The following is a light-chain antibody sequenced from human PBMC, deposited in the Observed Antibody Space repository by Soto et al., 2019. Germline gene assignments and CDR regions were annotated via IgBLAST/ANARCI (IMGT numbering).Light chain of an antibody. Sequence: DIVMTQSPDYLAVSLGERATIKCKSSQSVLYRSNNKNYLGWYQHKAGQPPKLLIYSASTRESGVPDRFSGSGSGTAFTLTISSLQAEDVAVYYCQQYFSSPYTFGQGTKLEIK. CDR3: QQYFSSPYT. J-gene: IGKJ2*01. CDR1: QSVLYRSNNKNY. V-gene: IGKV4-1*01. CDR2: SAS.